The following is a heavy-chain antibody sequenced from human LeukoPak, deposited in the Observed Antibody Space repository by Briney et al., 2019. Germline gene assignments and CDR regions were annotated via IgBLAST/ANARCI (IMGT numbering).Heavy chain of an antibody. D-gene: IGHD3-22*01. CDR1: GGSISSSNW. J-gene: IGHJ3*02. V-gene: IGHV4-4*02. CDR3: ARGEYYYDSRDPSVAFDI. CDR2: IYHSGST. Sequence: SETLSLTCAVSGGSISSSNWWSWVRQPPGKGLEWIGEIYHSGSTNYNPSLKSRVTISVDKSKNQFSLKLSSVTAADTAVYYCARGEYYYDSRDPSVAFDIWGQGTMVTVSS.